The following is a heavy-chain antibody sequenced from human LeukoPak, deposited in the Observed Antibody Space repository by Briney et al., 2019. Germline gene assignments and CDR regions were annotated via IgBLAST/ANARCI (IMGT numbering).Heavy chain of an antibody. V-gene: IGHV3-74*01. D-gene: IGHD2-15*01. CDR2: ISTDGYTT. CDR1: GLAFSAYK. CDR3: VVGGSPGY. J-gene: IGHJ4*02. Sequence: GGSLRLSCAASGLAFSAYKMHWVRQAPRKGLVWVSRISTDGYTTDYADFVQGRFTASRDNTKNTWSLEMNGLRAEDTAVYYSVVGGSPGYWGQGTLVTVSS.